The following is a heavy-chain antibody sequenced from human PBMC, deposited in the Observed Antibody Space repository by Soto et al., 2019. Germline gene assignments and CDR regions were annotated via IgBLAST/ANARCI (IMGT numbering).Heavy chain of an antibody. D-gene: IGHD6-6*01. V-gene: IGHV3-23*01. CDR2: ISGDGATT. CDR3: ARISSTSSTTY. Sequence: EVQLLESGGGLVQPGGSLRLSCAASGFTFSNYAFNWVRQAPGKGLEWVSAISGDGATTFYADSVRGRFTFSRDNSKNTLYLQMNSLRAEDTDVYYCARISSTSSTTYWGQGTLVTVSS. CDR1: GFTFSNYA. J-gene: IGHJ4*02.